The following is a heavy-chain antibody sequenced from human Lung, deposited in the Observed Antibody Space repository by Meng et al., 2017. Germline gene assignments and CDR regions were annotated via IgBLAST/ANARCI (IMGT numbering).Heavy chain of an antibody. CDR3: TNDRLNH. CDR1: GFTFTDHW. V-gene: IGHV3-74*01. J-gene: IGHJ1*01. D-gene: IGHD1-1*01. Sequence: EVQLVGSGGGLVPPGGSLRLSCAASGFTFTDHWMHWVRQGPGKGLVWVSRINRDGTKPTYADSVKGRFTISRDNAKNTLYLQMNNLRAEDTAFYYCTNDRLNHWGQGALVTASS. CDR2: INRDGTKP.